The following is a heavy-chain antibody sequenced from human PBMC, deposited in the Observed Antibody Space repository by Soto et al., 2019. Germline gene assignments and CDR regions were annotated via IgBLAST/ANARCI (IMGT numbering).Heavy chain of an antibody. D-gene: IGHD6-13*01. V-gene: IGHV3-48*03. CDR2: ISSSGSTI. J-gene: IGHJ6*02. Sequence: GGSLRLSCAASGFTFSSYEMNWVRQAPGKGLEWVSYISSSGSTIYYADSVKGRFTISRDNAKNSLYLQMNSLRAEDTAVYYCARDPSLYSSSWYDYYYYGMDVWGQGTTVTVSS. CDR3: ARDPSLYSSSWYDYYYYGMDV. CDR1: GFTFSSYE.